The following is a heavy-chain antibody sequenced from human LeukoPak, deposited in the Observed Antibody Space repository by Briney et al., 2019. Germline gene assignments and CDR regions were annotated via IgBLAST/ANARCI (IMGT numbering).Heavy chain of an antibody. V-gene: IGHV4-39*07. CDR2: IYHSGST. CDR3: ARDRVAGTDY. Sequence: SETLSLTCTVSGGSISSGDYYWSWIRQPPGKGLEWIGEIYHSGSTNYNPSLKSRVTISVDKSKNQFSLKLSSVTAADTAVYYCARDRVAGTDYWGQGTLVTVSS. D-gene: IGHD6-19*01. CDR1: GGSISSGDYY. J-gene: IGHJ4*02.